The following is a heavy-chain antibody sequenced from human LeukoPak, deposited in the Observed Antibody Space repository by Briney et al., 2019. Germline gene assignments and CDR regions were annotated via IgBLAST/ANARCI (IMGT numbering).Heavy chain of an antibody. CDR1: GGSFSGYY. J-gene: IGHJ3*02. CDR2: INYSGST. D-gene: IGHD6-19*01. V-gene: IGHV4-34*01. Sequence: SETLSLTCAVYGGSFSGYYWSWIRQPRGKGLEWIGEINYSGSTYYNPSLKSRGTISVDTSKNQFSLKLSSVTAADTAVYYCARLTGIAVAGYNDAFDIWGQGTMVTVSS. CDR3: ARLTGIAVAGYNDAFDI.